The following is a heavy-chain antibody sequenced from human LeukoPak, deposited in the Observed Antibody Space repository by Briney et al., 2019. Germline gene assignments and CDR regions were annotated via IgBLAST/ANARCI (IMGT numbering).Heavy chain of an antibody. CDR2: IRSKTNNYET. J-gene: IGHJ4*02. CDR3: TRPNYGDYADDY. CDR1: GFAFSGSA. Sequence: GGSLRLSCAASGFAFSGSAIHWVRRASGKELEWVGRIRSKTNNYETTYAPSVIGRFAISRDDSKNTAYLQMNGLKAEDTAMYYCTRPNYGDYADDYWGQGTLVTVSS. V-gene: IGHV3-73*01. D-gene: IGHD4-17*01.